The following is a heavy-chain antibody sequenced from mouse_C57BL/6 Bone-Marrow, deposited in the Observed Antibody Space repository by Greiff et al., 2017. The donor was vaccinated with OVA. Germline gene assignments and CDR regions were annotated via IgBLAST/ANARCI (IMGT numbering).Heavy chain of an antibody. CDR3: AGAPQSYWYFDV. Sequence: VQLKESGPGLVKPSQSLFLTCSITGFPITSGYYWIWIRQSPGKPLEWMGYITHSGETFYNPSLQSPISITRETSKNQFFLQLNSVTTEDTAMYYCAGAPQSYWYFDVWGTGTTVTVSS. V-gene: IGHV12-3*01. CDR1: GFPITSGYY. CDR2: ITHSGET. J-gene: IGHJ1*03.